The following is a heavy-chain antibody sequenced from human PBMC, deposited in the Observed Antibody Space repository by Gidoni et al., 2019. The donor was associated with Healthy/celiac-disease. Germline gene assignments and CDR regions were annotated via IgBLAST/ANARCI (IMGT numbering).Heavy chain of an antibody. V-gene: IGHV4-4*07. CDR3: AREGGLHGWYLDY. CDR2: IYTRGST. J-gene: IGHJ4*02. Sequence: QVQLQESGPGLVKPSETLSLTCTVSGGAISSYYWSWIRPPAGKGLEWIGRIYTRGSTNYNPSLKSRVTMSVDPSKNQFPLKLSSVTAAGTAVYYCAREGGLHGWYLDYWGQGTLVTVSS. CDR1: GGAISSYY. D-gene: IGHD6-19*01.